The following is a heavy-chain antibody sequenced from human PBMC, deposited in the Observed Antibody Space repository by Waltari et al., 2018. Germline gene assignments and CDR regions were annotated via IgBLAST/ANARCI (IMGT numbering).Heavy chain of an antibody. V-gene: IGHV4-30-4*08. Sequence: QVQLQESGPGLVKPSQTLSLTCTVSGGSISSGDYYWSWIRQPPGKGLEWIGYIYYSGSTYYHPSLQSRVTISVDTSKNQFSLKLSSVTAADTAVYYCARDAASDCGGDCPNFDYWGQGTLVTVSS. CDR1: GGSISSGDYY. CDR2: IYYSGST. CDR3: ARDAASDCGGDCPNFDY. D-gene: IGHD2-21*01. J-gene: IGHJ4*02.